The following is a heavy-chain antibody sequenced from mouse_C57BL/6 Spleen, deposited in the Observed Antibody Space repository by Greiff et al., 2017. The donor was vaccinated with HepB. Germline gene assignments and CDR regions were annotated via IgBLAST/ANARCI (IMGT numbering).Heavy chain of an antibody. J-gene: IGHJ1*03. Sequence: VHVKQSGPELVKPGASVKMSCKASGYTFTDYNMHWVKQSHGKSLEWIGYINPNNGGTSYNQKFKGKATLTVNKSSSTAYMELRSLTSEDSAVYYCARWADYTYFDVWGTGTTVTVSS. CDR1: GYTFTDYN. CDR2: INPNNGGT. D-gene: IGHD2-13*01. V-gene: IGHV1-22*01. CDR3: ARWADYTYFDV.